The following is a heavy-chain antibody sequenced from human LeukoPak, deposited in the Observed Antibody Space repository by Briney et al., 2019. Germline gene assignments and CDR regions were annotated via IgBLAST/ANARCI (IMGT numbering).Heavy chain of an antibody. Sequence: PGGSLRLSCAASGFTFSRYGMSWVRQAPGKGLEWVSAISGSGGSTYYADSVKGRFTISRDNSKNTLYLQMNSLRAEDTAVYYCAKEGGYCSGGSCYSEGDYYYYYMDVWGKGTTVTISS. D-gene: IGHD2-15*01. CDR3: AKEGGYCSGGSCYSEGDYYYYYMDV. J-gene: IGHJ6*03. V-gene: IGHV3-23*01. CDR2: ISGSGGST. CDR1: GFTFSRYG.